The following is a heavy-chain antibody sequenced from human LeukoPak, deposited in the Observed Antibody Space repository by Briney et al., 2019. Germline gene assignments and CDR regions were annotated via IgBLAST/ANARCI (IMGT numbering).Heavy chain of an antibody. J-gene: IGHJ4*02. D-gene: IGHD6-19*01. Sequence: RASVKVSCKASGGTFSSYAISWVRQAPGQGLEWMGWINPNSGGTNYAQKFQGRVTMTRDTSISTAYMELSRLRSDDTAVYYCARDGADRIAVAGTGSGSDYWGQGTLVTVSS. CDR1: GGTFSSYA. V-gene: IGHV1-2*02. CDR2: INPNSGGT. CDR3: ARDGADRIAVAGTGSGSDY.